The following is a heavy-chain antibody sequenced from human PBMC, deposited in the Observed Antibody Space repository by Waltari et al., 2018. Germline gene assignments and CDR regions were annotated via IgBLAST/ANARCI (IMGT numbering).Heavy chain of an antibody. Sequence: EVQLVESGGGLVQPGGSLRLSCAGSGFTFRGNWMAWVRQARGGGLEWVANIKEDGSKKNYVESVEGRFTISRDNAKNSLYLQMNSLRAEDTALYYCVRHGFWNFDFWGQGTLVTVSS. D-gene: IGHD3-3*01. CDR2: IKEDGSKK. CDR3: VRHGFWNFDF. CDR1: GFTFRGNW. J-gene: IGHJ4*02. V-gene: IGHV3-7*01.